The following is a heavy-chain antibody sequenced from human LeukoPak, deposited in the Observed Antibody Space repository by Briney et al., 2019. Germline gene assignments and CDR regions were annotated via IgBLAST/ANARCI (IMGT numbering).Heavy chain of an antibody. CDR3: IYSRGWYNWYFDL. CDR2: IRSKANSYAT. V-gene: IGHV3-73*01. CDR1: GFTFSGPA. J-gene: IGHJ2*01. D-gene: IGHD6-19*01. Sequence: PGGSLRLSCAASGFTFSGPAMHWVRQASGKGLEWVGRIRSKANSYATAYAASVKGRFTISRDDSKNTAYLQMNSLKTEDTAVYYCIYSRGWYNWYFDLWGRGTLVTVSS.